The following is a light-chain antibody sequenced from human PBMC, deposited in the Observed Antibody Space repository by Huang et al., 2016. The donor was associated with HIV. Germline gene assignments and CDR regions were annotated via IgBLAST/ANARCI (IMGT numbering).Light chain of an antibody. J-gene: IGKJ5*01. V-gene: IGKV1-39*01. CDR3: QQSYSALSS. CDR1: PSITTY. CDR2: SAS. Sequence: IQMTQSPTSLSASVGDRVSIVCRASPSITTYLNWYQQKPGKAPKLLISSASTLHSGGPSRFSGSGSGTEFTLTIRGLQLDDFATYYCQQSYSALSSFGPGTRL.